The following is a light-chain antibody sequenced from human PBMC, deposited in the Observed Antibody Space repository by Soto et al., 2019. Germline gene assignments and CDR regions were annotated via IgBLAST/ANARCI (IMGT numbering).Light chain of an antibody. V-gene: IGKV1-39*01. J-gene: IGKJ1*01. CDR1: QDISNY. CDR3: IQDFISPLT. Sequence: DIQMTQSPSSLSASVGDRVTITCQASQDISNYLNWYQQKPGKAPKLLISATSTLQSGVPSRFSGRGSGTNSTLTISSLQPEDFATYYCIQDFISPLTVGQGTKV. CDR2: ATS.